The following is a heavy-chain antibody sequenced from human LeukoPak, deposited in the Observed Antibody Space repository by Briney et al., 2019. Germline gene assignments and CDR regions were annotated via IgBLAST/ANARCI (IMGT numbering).Heavy chain of an antibody. J-gene: IGHJ3*02. V-gene: IGHV3-33*01. CDR1: GFTFSSYG. CDR3: ARDYLVRRSCAFDI. D-gene: IGHD6-13*01. CDR2: IWYDGSNK. Sequence: PGGSLRLSCAASGFTFSSYGMHWVRQAPGKGLEWVAVIWYDGSNKYYADSVKGRFTISRDNSKNTLYLQMNSLRAEDTAVYYCARDYLVRRSCAFDIWGQGTMVTVSS.